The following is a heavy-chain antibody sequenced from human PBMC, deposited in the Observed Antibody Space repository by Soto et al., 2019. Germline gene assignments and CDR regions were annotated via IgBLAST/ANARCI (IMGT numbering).Heavy chain of an antibody. Sequence: QVQLQGSGPGLLKLSETLSLTCAVSGDSISSSVWWVWVRQPPRKGLEWIGEIFYSGSTNYNSSLKSRATMSVDKSKNQFSLYLTSVTAADTALYYCARQAWTRLDCWGQGTLVAGSS. J-gene: IGHJ4*02. CDR3: ARQAWTRLDC. CDR1: GDSISSSVW. V-gene: IGHV4-4*02. D-gene: IGHD2-2*01. CDR2: IFYSGST.